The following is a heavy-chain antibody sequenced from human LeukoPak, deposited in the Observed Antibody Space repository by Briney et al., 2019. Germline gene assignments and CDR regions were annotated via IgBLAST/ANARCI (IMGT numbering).Heavy chain of an antibody. CDR2: ISGSGGAT. D-gene: IGHD5-18*01. CDR1: GFTFNTYG. V-gene: IGHV3-23*01. CDR3: ARNKKGDRYTYGHDY. Sequence: GGTLRLSCAASGFTFNTYGMSWVRQAPGKGLEWVSGISGSGGATYYADSVKGRFTISRDNAKNSLYLQMNSLRAEDTAVYYCARNKKGDRYTYGHDYWGQGTLVTVSS. J-gene: IGHJ4*02.